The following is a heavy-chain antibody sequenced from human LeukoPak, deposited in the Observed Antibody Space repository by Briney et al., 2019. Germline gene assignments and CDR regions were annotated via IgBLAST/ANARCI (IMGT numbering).Heavy chain of an antibody. CDR3: ATNIVGAHTGFDY. CDR2: INPNSGGT. Sequence: ASVKVSCKASGYTFSAYYMHWVRQAPGQGLEWMGEINPNSGGTNYAQKFQGRVTLTRDTSISTAYKELSSLRSDDTAVYYCATNIVGAHTGFDYWGQGTLVTVSS. D-gene: IGHD1-26*01. J-gene: IGHJ4*02. CDR1: GYTFSAYY. V-gene: IGHV1-2*02.